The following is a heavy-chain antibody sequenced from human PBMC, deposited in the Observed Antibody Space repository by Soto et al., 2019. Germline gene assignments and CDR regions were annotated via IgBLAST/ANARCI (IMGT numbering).Heavy chain of an antibody. V-gene: IGHV4-39*01. CDR1: GGSISSSSYY. Sequence: PSETLSLTCTVSGGSISSSSYYWGWIRQPPGKGLEWIVCIYYSGSTYYNPSLKSRVTISVDTSKNQFSLKLSSVTAADTAVYYCAIHGMDYYDSSGYYYSPYYFDYWGQGTLVTVSS. CDR2: IYYSGST. J-gene: IGHJ4*02. D-gene: IGHD3-22*01. CDR3: AIHGMDYYDSSGYYYSPYYFDY.